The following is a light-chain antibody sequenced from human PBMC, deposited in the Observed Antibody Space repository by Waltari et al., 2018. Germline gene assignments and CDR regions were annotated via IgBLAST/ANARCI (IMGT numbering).Light chain of an antibody. CDR2: VNSDGSH. Sequence: QIVLTQSPSASASLGASVKLTCTLSSGHSSNVIAWHQQQPEKGPRYLMKVNSDGSHSKGDKIPDRFSGSSSGAEHYLTISSLQSEDEADYYCQTGGHGTWVFGGGTKLTVL. J-gene: IGLJ3*02. CDR1: SGHSSNV. CDR3: QTGGHGTWV. V-gene: IGLV4-69*01.